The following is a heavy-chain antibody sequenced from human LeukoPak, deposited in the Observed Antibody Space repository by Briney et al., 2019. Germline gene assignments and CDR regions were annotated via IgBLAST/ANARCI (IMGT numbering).Heavy chain of an antibody. D-gene: IGHD1-7*01. CDR3: ARGSRNYGEDFDP. V-gene: IGHV3-74*01. CDR2: INSDGSST. CDR1: GFTFSSYW. Sequence: EGSLRLSCAASGFTFSSYWMHWVRQAPGKGLVWVSRINSDGSSTSYADSVKGRFTISRDNAKNTLYLQMNSLRAEDTAVYYCARGSRNYGEDFDPWGQGTLVTVSS. J-gene: IGHJ5*02.